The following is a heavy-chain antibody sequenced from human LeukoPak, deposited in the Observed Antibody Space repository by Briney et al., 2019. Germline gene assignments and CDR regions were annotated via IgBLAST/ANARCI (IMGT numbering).Heavy chain of an antibody. Sequence: GSLRLSCAASGFTFSDYYMTWIRQAPGKGLEWGSYISSSGTNKHYADSVKGRFTMSRDNAKNSLYLQMNSLRAADTAVYYCARVRSSGATHDYWGQGTLVTVSS. D-gene: IGHD6-19*01. CDR3: ARVRSSGATHDY. CDR1: GFTFSDYY. V-gene: IGHV3-11*04. J-gene: IGHJ4*02. CDR2: ISSSGTNK.